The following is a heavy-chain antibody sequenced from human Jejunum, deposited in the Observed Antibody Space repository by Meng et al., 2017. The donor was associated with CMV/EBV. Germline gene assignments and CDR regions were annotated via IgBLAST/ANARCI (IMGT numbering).Heavy chain of an antibody. CDR3: ARDLLEWLFSAGGYQYYGMAV. CDR1: YN. V-gene: IGHV3-48*04. J-gene: IGHJ6*02. CDR2: ISGSSGNI. D-gene: IGHD3-3*01. Sequence: YNMNGGRQAPGKGLGWVSSISGSSGNIHYADSVKGRFTISRDNAKNLLYLQMNSLRAEDTAVYYCARDLLEWLFSAGGYQYYGMAVWGQGTTVTVSS.